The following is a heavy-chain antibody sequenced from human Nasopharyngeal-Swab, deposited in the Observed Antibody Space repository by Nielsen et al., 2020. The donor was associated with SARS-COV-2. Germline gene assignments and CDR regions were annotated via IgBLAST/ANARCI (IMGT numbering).Heavy chain of an antibody. V-gene: IGHV5-10-1*01. CDR1: GYSFTSYW. J-gene: IGHJ6*02. CDR3: ARQGQQWLVNYYYYGMDV. D-gene: IGHD6-19*01. Sequence: GSLKISCKGSGYSFTSYWISWVRQMPGKGLEWMGRIDPSDSYTNYSPSFQGHVTISADKSISTAYLQWSSLKASDTAMYYCARQGQQWLVNYYYYGMDVWGQGTTVTVSS. CDR2: IDPSDSYT.